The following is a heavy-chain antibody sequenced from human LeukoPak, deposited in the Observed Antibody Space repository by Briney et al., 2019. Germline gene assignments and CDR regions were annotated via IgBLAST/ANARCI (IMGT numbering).Heavy chain of an antibody. CDR2: TYYRSKWYN. Sequence: SQTLSLTCAISGDSVSSNRAAWNWIRQSPSRGLEWLGRTYYRSKWYNDYAVSVQSRIIVNPDTSKNQFSLQLNSVTPEDTAVYYCASQTGYSYGSLYYFDYWGQGTLVTVSS. CDR3: ASQTGYSYGSLYYFDY. V-gene: IGHV6-1*01. D-gene: IGHD5-18*01. CDR1: GDSVSSNRAA. J-gene: IGHJ4*02.